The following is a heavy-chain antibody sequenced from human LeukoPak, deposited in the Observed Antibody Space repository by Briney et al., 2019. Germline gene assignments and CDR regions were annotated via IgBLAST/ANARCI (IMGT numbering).Heavy chain of an antibody. CDR1: GDSISSYY. J-gene: IGHJ3*02. CDR3: ARDYAFDI. CDR2: IYYIGST. Sequence: PSETLSLTCTVSGDSISSYYWSWIRQPPGKGLEWIGYIYYIGSTNYNPSLKSQVTISVDTSKNQFSLKLSSVTAADTAVYYCARDYAFDIWGQGTMVTVSS. V-gene: IGHV4-59*01.